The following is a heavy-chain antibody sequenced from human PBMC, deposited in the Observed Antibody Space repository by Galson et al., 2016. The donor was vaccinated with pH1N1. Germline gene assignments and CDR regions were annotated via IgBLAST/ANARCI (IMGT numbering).Heavy chain of an antibody. CDR1: GYTFTNFY. CDR2: IDPSGGTT. D-gene: IGHD1-26*01. CDR3: TRDLGRLRES. V-gene: IGHV1-46*01. Sequence: SVKVSCKASGYTFTNFYFHWVRQAPGHGLEWMGVIDPSGGTTYAQKFQARVTMTRDTSATTVYMDLSSLRSDDTAVYYCTRDLGRLRESWGQGTLVTVSS. J-gene: IGHJ5*02.